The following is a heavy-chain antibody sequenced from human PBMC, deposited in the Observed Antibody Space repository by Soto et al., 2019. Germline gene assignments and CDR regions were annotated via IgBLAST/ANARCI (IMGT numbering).Heavy chain of an antibody. Sequence: PSETLSLTCTVSGGSISSSSYYWGWIRQPPGKGLEWIGSIYYSGSTYYNPSLKSRVTISVDTSKNQFSLKLSSVTAADTAVYYCARAKRLGKLSWFDPWGQGTLVTVSS. J-gene: IGHJ5*02. D-gene: IGHD3-10*01. CDR3: ARAKRLGKLSWFDP. CDR1: GGSISSSSYY. CDR2: IYYSGST. V-gene: IGHV4-39*07.